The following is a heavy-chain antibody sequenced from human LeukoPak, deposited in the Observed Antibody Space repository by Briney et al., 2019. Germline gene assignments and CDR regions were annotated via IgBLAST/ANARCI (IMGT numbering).Heavy chain of an antibody. Sequence: SETLSLTCTASGGSISSYYWSWIRQPPGKGLEWIGYIYYSGSTNYNPSLKSRVTISVDTSKNQFSLKLSSVTAADTAVYYCARVRTAYYYGSGSYLYFDYWGQGTLVTVSS. J-gene: IGHJ4*02. V-gene: IGHV4-59*01. CDR1: GGSISSYY. CDR2: IYYSGST. D-gene: IGHD3-10*01. CDR3: ARVRTAYYYGSGSYLYFDY.